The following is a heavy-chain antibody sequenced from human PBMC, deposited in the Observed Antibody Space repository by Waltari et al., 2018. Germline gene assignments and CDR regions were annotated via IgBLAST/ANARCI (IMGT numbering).Heavy chain of an antibody. Sequence: QVQLVESGGGVVQPGRSLRLSCAASGFPFSSYGMHWVGQAPGKGLEWVAVIWYDGSNKYYADSVKGRFTISRDNSKNTLYLQMNSLRAEDTAVYYCARASVGILTGSFFDYWGQGTLVTVSS. D-gene: IGHD3-9*01. V-gene: IGHV3-33*01. CDR3: ARASVGILTGSFFDY. CDR1: GFPFSSYG. CDR2: IWYDGSNK. J-gene: IGHJ4*02.